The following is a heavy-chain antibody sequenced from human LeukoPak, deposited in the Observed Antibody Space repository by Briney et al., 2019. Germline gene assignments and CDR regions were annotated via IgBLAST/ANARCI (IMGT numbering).Heavy chain of an antibody. CDR2: ISGSGGSA. CDR1: GFTFSSYA. V-gene: IGHV3-23*01. J-gene: IGHJ5*02. CDR3: ARDLPDSRESLTGHWFDP. D-gene: IGHD3-10*01. Sequence: PGGSLRLSCAASGFTFSSYAMSWVRQAPGKGLEWVSAISGSGGSAYYADSVKGRFIISRDKSKNTLYLQMNSLRAEDTAVYYCARDLPDSRESLTGHWFDPWGQGALVTVSS.